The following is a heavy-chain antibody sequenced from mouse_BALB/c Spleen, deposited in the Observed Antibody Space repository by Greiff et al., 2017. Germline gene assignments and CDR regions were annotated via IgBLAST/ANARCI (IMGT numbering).Heavy chain of an antibody. CDR2: ISYSGST. V-gene: IGHV3-2*02. Sequence: EVKLLESGPGLVKPSQSLSLTCTVTGYSITSDYAWNWIRQFPGNKLEWMGYISYSGSTSYNPSLKSRISITRDTSKNQFFLQLNSVTTEDTATYYCARRRYGYEGAMDYWGQGTSVTVSS. CDR1: GYSITSDYA. J-gene: IGHJ4*01. D-gene: IGHD2-2*01. CDR3: ARRRYGYEGAMDY.